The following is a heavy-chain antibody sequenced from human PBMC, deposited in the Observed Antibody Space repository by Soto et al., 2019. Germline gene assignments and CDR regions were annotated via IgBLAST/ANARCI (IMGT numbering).Heavy chain of an antibody. D-gene: IGHD5-12*01. V-gene: IGHV1-69*13. CDR2: IIPIFGTA. CDR3: AREKEMATISLANWFDP. Sequence: SVKLSCKASGYTFTSYAMHWVRQAPGQGLEWMGGIIPIFGTANYAQKFQGRVTITADESTSTAYMELSSLRSEDTAVYYCAREKEMATISLANWFDPWGQGTLVTVSS. J-gene: IGHJ5*02. CDR1: GYTFTSYA.